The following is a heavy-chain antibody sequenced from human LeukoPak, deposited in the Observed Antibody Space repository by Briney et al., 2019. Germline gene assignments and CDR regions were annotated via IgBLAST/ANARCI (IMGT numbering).Heavy chain of an antibody. CDR1: GFTFSSYA. J-gene: IGHJ6*02. Sequence: GGSLRLSCAASGFTFSSYAMHWVRQAPGKGLEWVAVISYDGSNKYYADSVKGRFTISRDNSKNTLYLQMNSLRAEDTAVYYCARSLDFYYYGMDVWGQGTTVTVSS. D-gene: IGHD1-1*01. V-gene: IGHV3-30-3*01. CDR3: ARSLDFYYYGMDV. CDR2: ISYDGSNK.